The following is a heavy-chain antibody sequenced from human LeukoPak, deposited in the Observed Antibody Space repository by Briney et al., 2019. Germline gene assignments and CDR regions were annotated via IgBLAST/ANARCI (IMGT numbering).Heavy chain of an antibody. CDR3: AKDTYYDFWSGRPHYFDY. V-gene: IGHV3-9*03. Sequence: PGRSLRLSCAASGFTFDDYAMHWVRQAPGKGLEWVSGISWNSGSIGYADSVKGRFTISRDNAKNSLYLQMNSLRAEGMALYYCAKDTYYDFWSGRPHYFDYWGQGTLVTVSS. CDR2: ISWNSGSI. D-gene: IGHD3-3*01. J-gene: IGHJ4*02. CDR1: GFTFDDYA.